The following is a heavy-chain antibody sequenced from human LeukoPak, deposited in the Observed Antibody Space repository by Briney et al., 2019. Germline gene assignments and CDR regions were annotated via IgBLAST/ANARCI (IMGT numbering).Heavy chain of an antibody. CDR3: ARGLVRGVIYS. D-gene: IGHD3-10*01. CDR2: INHSGST. J-gene: IGHJ5*02. Sequence: SSETLSLTCAVYGGSFSGYYWSWIRQPPGKGLEWIGEINHSGSTNYNPPLKSRVTISVDTSKNQFSLKLSSVTAADTAVYYCARGLVRGVIYSWGQGTLVTVSS. V-gene: IGHV4-34*01. CDR1: GGSFSGYY.